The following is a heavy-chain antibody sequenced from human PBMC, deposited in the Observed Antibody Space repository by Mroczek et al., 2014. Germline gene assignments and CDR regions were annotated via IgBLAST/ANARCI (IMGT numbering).Heavy chain of an antibody. V-gene: IGHV3-7*01. Sequence: VQLQESGPGLVKPSQTLSLTCTVSGGSISSGGYYWSWIRQHPGKGLEWVANIKQDGSEKYYVDSVKGRFTISRDNAKNSLYLQMNSLRAEDTAVYYCARAGNAMVTEFDYWGQGTLVTVSS. CDR1: GGSISSGGYY. J-gene: IGHJ4*02. CDR3: ARAGNAMVTEFDY. D-gene: IGHD5-18*01. CDR2: IKQDGSEK.